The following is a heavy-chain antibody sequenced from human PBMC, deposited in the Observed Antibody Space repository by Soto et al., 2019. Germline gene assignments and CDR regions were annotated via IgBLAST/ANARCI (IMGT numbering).Heavy chain of an antibody. CDR3: ARTYRRPTYFDY. D-gene: IGHD1-26*01. CDR1: GGSISSYY. V-gene: IGHV4-59*08. CDR2: IYYSGST. Sequence: PSETLSLTCTVSGGSISSYYWSWIRQPPGKGLEWIGYIYYSGSTNYNPSLKSRVTISVDTSKNQFSLKLSSVTAADTAVYYCARTYRRPTYFDYCGQGTLGTVSS. J-gene: IGHJ4*02.